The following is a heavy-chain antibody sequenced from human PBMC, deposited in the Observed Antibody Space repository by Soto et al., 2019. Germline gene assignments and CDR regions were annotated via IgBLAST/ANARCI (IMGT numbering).Heavy chain of an antibody. CDR3: ARESEDLTSNFDY. Sequence: PGGSLKLSCAASGFTFTRYSMNWVRQAPGKGLEWVSSISSTTNYIYYGDSMKGRFTISRDNAKNSLYLEMNSLRAEDTAVYYCARESEDLTSNFDYWGQGTLVTVSS. V-gene: IGHV3-21*06. J-gene: IGHJ4*02. CDR2: ISSTTNYI. CDR1: GFTFTRYS.